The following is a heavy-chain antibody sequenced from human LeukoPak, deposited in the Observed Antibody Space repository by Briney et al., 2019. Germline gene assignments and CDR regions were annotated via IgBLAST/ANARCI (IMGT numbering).Heavy chain of an antibody. CDR3: ARSPPPGATAYGVVDS. D-gene: IGHD3-10*01. CDR2: INHSGST. CDR1: GGSFSGYY. Sequence: PSETLSLTCAVYGGSFSGYYWSWIRQPPGKGLEWIGEINHSGSTNYNPSLKSRVTMSVDTSKNQFSLKLGSVTAADTAVYYCARSPPPGATAYGVVDSWGQGTPVTVSS. J-gene: IGHJ5*01. V-gene: IGHV4-34*01.